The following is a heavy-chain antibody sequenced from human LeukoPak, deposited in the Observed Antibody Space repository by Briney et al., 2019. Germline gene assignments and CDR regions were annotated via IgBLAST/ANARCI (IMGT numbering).Heavy chain of an antibody. CDR3: ARDYGTLFEHYGMDV. J-gene: IGHJ6*02. D-gene: IGHD3-10*01. CDR1: GFTFSSYW. CDR2: IKQDGSEK. V-gene: IGHV3-7*03. Sequence: GGSLRLSCAASGFTFSSYWMSWDRQAPGKGLEWVANIKQDGSEKYYVDSVKGRFTISRDNAKNSLYLQMNSLRAEDTAVYYCARDYGTLFEHYGMDVWGQGTTVTVSS.